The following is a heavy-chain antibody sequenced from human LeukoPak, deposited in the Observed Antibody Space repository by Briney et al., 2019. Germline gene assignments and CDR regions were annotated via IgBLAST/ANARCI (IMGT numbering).Heavy chain of an antibody. CDR3: ATELSESGAYSRNAFDI. Sequence: PGGSLRLSCTASVWTFRNYWMHWVRQAPGKGLVWVSLINSDGSYIDFADSVKGRFTISRDNAQSTLYLQMNSLRVEDTAEYYSATELSESGAYSRNAFDIWGQGTVVSVSS. J-gene: IGHJ3*02. D-gene: IGHD2-15*01. CDR2: INSDGSYI. V-gene: IGHV3-74*01. CDR1: VWTFRNYW.